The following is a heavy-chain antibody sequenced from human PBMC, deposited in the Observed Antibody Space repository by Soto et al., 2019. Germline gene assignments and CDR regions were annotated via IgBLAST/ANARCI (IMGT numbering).Heavy chain of an antibody. D-gene: IGHD6-19*01. V-gene: IGHV3-9*01. CDR2: ISWNSGSI. Sequence: EVQLVESGGGLVQPGRSLRLSCAASGFTFDDYAMHWVRQAPGKGLEWVSGISWNSGSIGYADSVKGRFTISRDNAKNSLYLQLNSLRAEDTALYYCAKVYSTAGTIFDYWGQGTLVTVSS. CDR3: AKVYSTAGTIFDY. J-gene: IGHJ4*02. CDR1: GFTFDDYA.